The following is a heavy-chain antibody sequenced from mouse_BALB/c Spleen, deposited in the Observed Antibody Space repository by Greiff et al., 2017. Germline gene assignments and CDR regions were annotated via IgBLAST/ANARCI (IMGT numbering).Heavy chain of an antibody. Sequence: EVKVVESGGGLVKPGGSLKLSCAASGFTFSSYTMSWVRQTPEKRLEWVATISSGGSYTYYPDSVKGRFTISRDNAKNTLYLQMSSLKSEDTAMYYCTNFYRYDVAYWGQGTLVTVSA. V-gene: IGHV5-6-4*01. D-gene: IGHD2-14*01. CDR3: TNFYRYDVAY. CDR2: ISSGGSYT. J-gene: IGHJ3*01. CDR1: GFTFSSYT.